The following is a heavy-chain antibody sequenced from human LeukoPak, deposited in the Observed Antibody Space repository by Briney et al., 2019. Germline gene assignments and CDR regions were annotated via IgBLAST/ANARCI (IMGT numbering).Heavy chain of an antibody. D-gene: IGHD3-22*01. J-gene: IGHJ4*02. Sequence: PGRSLRLSCTASGFTFGDYAMSWVRQAPGKGLEWVGFIRSKAYGGTTEYAASVKGRFTISRDDSKSIAYLQMNSLKTEDTAVYYCTRIYDSSGYYGYFEYWAQGTLVTVSS. CDR3: TRIYDSSGYYGYFEY. V-gene: IGHV3-49*04. CDR1: GFTFGDYA. CDR2: IRSKAYGGTT.